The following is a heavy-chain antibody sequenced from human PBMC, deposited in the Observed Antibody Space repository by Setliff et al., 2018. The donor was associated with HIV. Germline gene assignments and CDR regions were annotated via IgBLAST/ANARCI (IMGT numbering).Heavy chain of an antibody. J-gene: IGHJ3*01. CDR1: GYSFTSYW. V-gene: IGHV5-51*01. D-gene: IGHD3-22*01. CDR2: IYGGDSET. CDR3: ARIGDTSGYYFYIFDL. Sequence: GESLKISCKGSGYSFTSYWIGWVRQMPGKGLEWMGAIYGGDSETRYSPSFQGQVTISADKSTSTAYLQWTGLKASDTAMYYCARIGDTSGYYFYIFDLWGQGTMVTVSS.